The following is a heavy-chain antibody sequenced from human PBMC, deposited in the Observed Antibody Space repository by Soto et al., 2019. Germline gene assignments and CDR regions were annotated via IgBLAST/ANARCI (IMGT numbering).Heavy chain of an antibody. CDR1: GGSISSGDYY. D-gene: IGHD4-17*01. Sequence: QVQLQESGPGLVKPSQTLSLTCTVSGGSISSGDYYWSWIRQPPGKGLEWIGYIYYSGSTYYNPSLKSRVTISVDTSKNQFAQKLSSVTAANTAVYYCARDRTTVTMYGVNYGMEVWGQGTTVTVSS. CDR2: IYYSGST. J-gene: IGHJ6*02. V-gene: IGHV4-30-4*01. CDR3: ARDRTTVTMYGVNYGMEV.